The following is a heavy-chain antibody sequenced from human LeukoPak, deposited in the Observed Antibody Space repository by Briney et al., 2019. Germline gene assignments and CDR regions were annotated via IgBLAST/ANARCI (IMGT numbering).Heavy chain of an antibody. CDR2: ISGSGSSA. V-gene: IGHV3-23*01. Sequence: GGTLGLSCAASGFTFSNYAMRWVRQAPGKGLEWGLGISGSGSSAYYADSVKGRFTISRDNSKNTLYLQVNSLRAEDTAVYYCAKDRYSISWYGRTGLDYWGQGTLVTVSS. CDR1: GFTFSNYA. CDR3: AKDRYSISWYGRTGLDY. D-gene: IGHD6-13*01. J-gene: IGHJ4*02.